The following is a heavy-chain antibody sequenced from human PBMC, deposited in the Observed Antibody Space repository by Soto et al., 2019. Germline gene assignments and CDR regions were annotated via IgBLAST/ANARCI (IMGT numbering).Heavy chain of an antibody. Sequence: SETLSLTCTVSGGSISSYYWSWIRQPAGKGLEWIGRIYTSGSTNYNPSLKSRVTMSVDTSKNQLSLKLSSVTAADTAVYYCARVRSFRGGYPLFDPWGQGTLVTVSS. CDR2: IYTSGST. J-gene: IGHJ5*02. D-gene: IGHD3-10*01. V-gene: IGHV4-4*07. CDR3: ARVRSFRGGYPLFDP. CDR1: GGSISSYY.